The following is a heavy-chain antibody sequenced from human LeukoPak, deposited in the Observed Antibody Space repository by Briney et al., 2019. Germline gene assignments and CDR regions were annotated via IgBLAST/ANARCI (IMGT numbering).Heavy chain of an antibody. CDR1: GSSISSDGYC. Sequence: SETLSLTCTVSGSSISSDGYCWSWIRQHPGQGREWNRYIYYSGSNYYNPSSKSRITITVDTTKNQLTLKLSSVPAADTAVYYCAGQLRGPSWFDPWGQGTLVTVSS. D-gene: IGHD1-7*01. CDR3: AGQLRGPSWFDP. V-gene: IGHV4-31*03. J-gene: IGHJ5*02. CDR2: IYYSGSN.